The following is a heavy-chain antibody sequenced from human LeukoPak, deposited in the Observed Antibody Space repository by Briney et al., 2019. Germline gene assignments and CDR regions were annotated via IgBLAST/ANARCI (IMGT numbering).Heavy chain of an antibody. D-gene: IGHD3-10*01. CDR1: GVTLSSND. CDR3: AKDSAAPISITMVRGRWYFDY. CDR2: IYAGGTT. J-gene: IGHJ4*02. Sequence: GGSLRLSCAASGVTLSSNDMSWVRQAPGKGLEWVSFIYAGGTTYYADSVKGRFTISRDNSKNTLYLQIHSLRAEDTAVYYCAKDSAAPISITMVRGRWYFDYWGQGTLVTVSS. V-gene: IGHV3-66*02.